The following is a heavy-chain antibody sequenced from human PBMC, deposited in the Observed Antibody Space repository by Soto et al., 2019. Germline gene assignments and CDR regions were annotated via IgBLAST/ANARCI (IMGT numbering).Heavy chain of an antibody. CDR1: GGSFSGYY. V-gene: IGHV4-34*01. D-gene: IGHD3-22*01. CDR2: INHSGST. J-gene: IGHJ4*02. Sequence: KASETLSLTCAVYGGSFSGYYWSWIRQPPGKGLEWIGEINHSGSTNYNPSLKSRVTISVDTSKNQFSLKLSSVTAADTAVYYCARGGDYYDSSGYGLYFDYWGQGTLVTVSS. CDR3: ARGGDYYDSSGYGLYFDY.